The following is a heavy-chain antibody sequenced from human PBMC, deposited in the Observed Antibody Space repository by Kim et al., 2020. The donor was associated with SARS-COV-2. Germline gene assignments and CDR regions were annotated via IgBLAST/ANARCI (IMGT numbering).Heavy chain of an antibody. CDR1: GFTFSGYW. Sequence: GGSLRLSCAASGFTFSGYWMHWVRQAPGKGLVWVSHIKPDGSITTYADSAKGRFTISRDNAKNTLSLQMNFLRVEDTAIYYSVRDRGGRHDYWGQGTLVTVSS. CDR3: VRDRGGRHDY. CDR2: IKPDGSIT. V-gene: IGHV3-74*01. J-gene: IGHJ4*02. D-gene: IGHD3-10*01.